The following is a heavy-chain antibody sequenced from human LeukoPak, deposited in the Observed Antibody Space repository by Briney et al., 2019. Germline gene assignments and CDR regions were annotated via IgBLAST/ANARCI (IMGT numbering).Heavy chain of an antibody. Sequence: PSETLSLTCTVPGGSISSSTYYWGWIRQPPGKGLELIGSKYYSGNSYYNPSLKGRVSISVDTSKNQFSLKLSSVTAADTAVYYCARLYYYYGMDVGGQGTTVTVSS. J-gene: IGHJ6*02. CDR3: ARLYYYYGMDV. CDR2: KYYSGNS. CDR1: GGSISSSTYY. V-gene: IGHV4-39*01.